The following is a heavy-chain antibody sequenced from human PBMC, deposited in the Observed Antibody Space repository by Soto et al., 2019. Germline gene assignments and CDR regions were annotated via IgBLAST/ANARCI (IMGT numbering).Heavy chain of an antibody. D-gene: IGHD2-21*01. V-gene: IGHV3-7*01. CDR3: AAGEDY. J-gene: IGHJ4*02. CDR2: INPDGSGG. Sequence: ASVKVSCTASGFIFSNSWMNWVRQAPGKGPEWVANINPDGSGGRCVDSLKGRFTISRDNAKNSLYLQMNGLGAEDTAVYYCAAGEDYWGQGTLVTVSS. CDR1: GFIFSNSW.